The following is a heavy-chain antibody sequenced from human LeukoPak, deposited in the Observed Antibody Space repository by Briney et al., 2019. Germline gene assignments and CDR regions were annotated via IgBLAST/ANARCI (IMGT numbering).Heavy chain of an antibody. D-gene: IGHD6-13*01. Sequence: SQTLSLTCAVSGGSISSGGYSWSWIRQPPGKGLEWIGYIYHSGSTHYNPSLKSRVTISGDRSKNQFSLKLSSVTAADTAVYYCARVGGEAGTFDYWGQGTLVTVSS. J-gene: IGHJ4*02. CDR1: GGSISSGGYS. CDR2: IYHSGST. CDR3: ARVGGEAGTFDY. V-gene: IGHV4-30-2*01.